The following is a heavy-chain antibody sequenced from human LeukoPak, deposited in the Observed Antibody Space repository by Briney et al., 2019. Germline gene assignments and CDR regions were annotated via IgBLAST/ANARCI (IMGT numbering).Heavy chain of an antibody. V-gene: IGHV1-18*04. D-gene: IGHD3-10*01. Sequence: ASVKVSCKASGYTFTSYGISWVRQAPGQGLEWMGWISAYNGNTNYAQKLQGRVTMTTDTSTSTAYMELRSLRSGDTAVYYCARDRSYYGSGSLWGQGTLVTVSS. J-gene: IGHJ4*02. CDR1: GYTFTSYG. CDR3: ARDRSYYGSGSL. CDR2: ISAYNGNT.